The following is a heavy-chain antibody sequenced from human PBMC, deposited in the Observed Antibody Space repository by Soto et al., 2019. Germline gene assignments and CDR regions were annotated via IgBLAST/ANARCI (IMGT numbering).Heavy chain of an antibody. Sequence: ASVKVSCKASGYTFTSYDINWVRQATGQGLEWMGWMNPNSGNTGYAQKFQGRVTMTRNTSISTAYMELSSLRSEDTAVYYCARSPGRNYYYYYYMDVWGKGTTVTVSS. CDR1: GYTFTSYD. CDR2: MNPNSGNT. D-gene: IGHD2-8*02. V-gene: IGHV1-8*01. J-gene: IGHJ6*03. CDR3: ARSPGRNYYYYYYMDV.